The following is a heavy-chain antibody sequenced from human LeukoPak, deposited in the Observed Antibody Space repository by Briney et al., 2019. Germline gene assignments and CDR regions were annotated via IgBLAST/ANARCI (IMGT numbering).Heavy chain of an antibody. CDR3: ARGGIYYYDSSGPSEGY. D-gene: IGHD3-22*01. V-gene: IGHV3-66*01. CDR2: IYSGGST. J-gene: IGHJ4*02. Sequence: LAGGSLRLSCAASGFTVSSNYMSWVCQAPGKGLEWVSVIYSGGSTYYADSVKGRFTISRDNAKNSLYLQMNSLRAEDTAVYYCARGGIYYYDSSGPSEGYWGQGTLVTVSS. CDR1: GFTVSSNY.